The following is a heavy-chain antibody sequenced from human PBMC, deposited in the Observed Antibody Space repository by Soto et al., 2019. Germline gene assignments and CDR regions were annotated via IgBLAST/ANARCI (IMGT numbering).Heavy chain of an antibody. CDR2: ISAYNGNT. D-gene: IGHD6-19*01. Sequence: QVHLVQSGAEVKKPGASVKVSCKASGYTFTGYGITWVRQAPGQGLEWMGWISAYNGNTNYAQMLLGRVTMTTDTSTSTAYMALRSLRSDDTAVYYCARGISVVVQFDYWGQGTLVSVSS. J-gene: IGHJ4*02. CDR3: ARGISVVVQFDY. CDR1: GYTFTGYG. V-gene: IGHV1-18*01.